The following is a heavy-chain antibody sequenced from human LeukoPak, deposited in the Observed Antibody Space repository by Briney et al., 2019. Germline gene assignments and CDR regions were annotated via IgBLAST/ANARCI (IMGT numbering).Heavy chain of an antibody. Sequence: ETLSLTCTVSGGSISSSSYYWGWIRQPPGKGLEWIGSIYYSGSTYYNPSLKSRVTISVDTSKYQFSLKLSSVTAADTAVYYCARSGFGELLVFDYWGQGTLVTVSS. CDR2: IYYSGST. J-gene: IGHJ4*02. CDR1: GGSISSSSYY. D-gene: IGHD3-10*01. V-gene: IGHV4-39*07. CDR3: ARSGFGELLVFDY.